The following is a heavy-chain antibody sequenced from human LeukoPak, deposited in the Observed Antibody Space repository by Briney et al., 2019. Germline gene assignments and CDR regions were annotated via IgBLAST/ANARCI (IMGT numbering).Heavy chain of an antibody. V-gene: IGHV4-59*08. J-gene: IGHJ4*02. D-gene: IGHD5-18*01. CDR1: GGSISSFY. CDR3: ARLRAMVDY. Sequence: PSETLSLTCTVSGGSISSFYWSWIRQPPGKGLEWIGYIYYSGSTNYNPSLKSRVTISVDTSKNQFSLKLSSVTAADTAVYYCARLRAMVDYWGQGTLVTVCS. CDR2: IYYSGST.